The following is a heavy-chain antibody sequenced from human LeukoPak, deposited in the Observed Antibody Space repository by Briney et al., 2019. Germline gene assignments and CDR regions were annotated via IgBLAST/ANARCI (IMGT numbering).Heavy chain of an antibody. V-gene: IGHV4-4*02. CDR2: IYHSGST. Sequence: GSLRLSCAASGFTFSSYSMNWARQAPGKGLEWIGEIYHSGSTNYNPSLKSRVTISVDKSKNQFSLKLSSVTAADTAVYYCARVPRQLYYYDSSGYYSFDYWGQGTLVTVSS. D-gene: IGHD3-22*01. CDR1: GFTFSSYSM. CDR3: ARVPRQLYYYDSSGYYSFDY. J-gene: IGHJ4*02.